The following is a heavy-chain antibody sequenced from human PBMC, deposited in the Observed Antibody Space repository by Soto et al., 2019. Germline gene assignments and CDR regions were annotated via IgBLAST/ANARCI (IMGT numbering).Heavy chain of an antibody. Sequence: QVQLVESGGGVVQPGRSLRLSCAASGFSFSISPMHWVRQAPGKGPEWVALISYDGTNKFYADSVKGRFTISRDNSKSTLYLQVDSLRPEDAAVYYCARDPKTSGGQNWAFNYFDSWGQGNLVIVAS. V-gene: IGHV3-30-3*01. CDR1: GFSFSISP. CDR3: ARDPKTSGGQNWAFNYFDS. D-gene: IGHD7-27*01. CDR2: ISYDGTNK. J-gene: IGHJ4*02.